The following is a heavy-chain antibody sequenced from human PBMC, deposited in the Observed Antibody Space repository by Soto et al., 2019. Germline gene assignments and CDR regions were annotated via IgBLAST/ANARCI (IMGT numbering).Heavy chain of an antibody. J-gene: IGHJ4*02. V-gene: IGHV3-21*01. CDR1: GFTFSSYS. Sequence: EVQLVESGGGLVKPGGSLRLSCAVSGFTFSSYSMNWVRQAPGKGLEWVSSITSSGSFIDYAHSVKGRFTISRDNAKNSLYLQMNSLRAEDTAVYYCARLGGSYDLHYWGQGTLVTVSS. CDR3: ARLGGSYDLHY. CDR2: ITSSGSFI. D-gene: IGHD1-26*01.